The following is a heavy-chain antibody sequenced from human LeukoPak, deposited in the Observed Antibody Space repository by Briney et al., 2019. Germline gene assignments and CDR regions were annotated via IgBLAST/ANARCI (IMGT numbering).Heavy chain of an antibody. V-gene: IGHV4-34*01. CDR2: INHSGST. CDR3: ARVGLLAFDY. J-gene: IGHJ4*02. CDR1: GGSFSGYY. Sequence: SETLSLTCAVYGGSFSGYYWSWIRQPPGKGLEWIGEINHSGSTNYNPSLKSRVTISVDTSKDQFSLKLSSVTAADTAVYYCARVGLLAFDYWGQGTLVTVSS. D-gene: IGHD2-15*01.